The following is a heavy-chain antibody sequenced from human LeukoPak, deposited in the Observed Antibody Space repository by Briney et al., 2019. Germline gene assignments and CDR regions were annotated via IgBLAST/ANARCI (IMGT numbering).Heavy chain of an antibody. J-gene: IGHJ4*02. CDR3: ATEMTSVVPDY. CDR2: FDPENDER. Sequence: ASVKVSCKVFGHTLSDLTMHWVRQAPGKGLEWMGGFDPENDERMYAGKFRGRVTMTEDISTDTAYMELSSLRSEDTAVYFCATEMTSVVPDYWGQGTLVTVSS. CDR1: GHTLSDLT. D-gene: IGHD4-11*01. V-gene: IGHV1-24*01.